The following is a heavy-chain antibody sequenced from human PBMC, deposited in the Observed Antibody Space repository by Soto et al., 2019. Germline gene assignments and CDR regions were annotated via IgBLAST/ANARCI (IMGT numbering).Heavy chain of an antibody. CDR1: GGTFSRYA. J-gene: IGHJ5*02. V-gene: IGHV1-69*13. D-gene: IGHD1-26*01. Sequence: GASVKFSCKASGGTFSRYAISWVRQAPGQGLEWMGGIIPIFGTANYAQKFQGRVTITADESTSTAYMELSSLRFEDTAVYYCARAIVGPTTTGWLDPWGQGTLVTVSS. CDR3: ARAIVGPTTTGWLDP. CDR2: IIPIFGTA.